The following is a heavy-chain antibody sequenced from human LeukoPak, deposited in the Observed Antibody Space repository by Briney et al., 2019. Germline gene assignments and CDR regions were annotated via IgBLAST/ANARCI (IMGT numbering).Heavy chain of an antibody. J-gene: IGHJ3*02. V-gene: IGHV3-7*01. CDR3: ARSLWGLFDAFDI. D-gene: IGHD3-16*01. CDR1: GFTFSNYA. Sequence: GGFLRLSCTASGFTFSNYAMSWVRQAPGKGLEWVANIKRDGSEEYYVDSVKGRFTISRDNAKNSLYLQMNSLRAEDTAMCYCARSLWGLFDAFDIWGQGTMVTVSS. CDR2: IKRDGSEE.